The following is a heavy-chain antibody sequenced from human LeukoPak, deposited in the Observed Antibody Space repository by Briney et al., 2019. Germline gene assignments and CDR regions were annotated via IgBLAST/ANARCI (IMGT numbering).Heavy chain of an antibody. Sequence: SETLSFTRTVSGGSISIYYWSWVRQPPGKGLEWIGYIYYSGSTNYNPSLKSRVTISVDTSKNQFSLKLSSVTAADTAVYYCARHGIWSAYFQHWGQGTLVTVSS. J-gene: IGHJ1*01. V-gene: IGHV4-59*08. CDR2: IYYSGST. CDR3: ARHGIWSAYFQH. D-gene: IGHD6-13*01. CDR1: GGSISIYY.